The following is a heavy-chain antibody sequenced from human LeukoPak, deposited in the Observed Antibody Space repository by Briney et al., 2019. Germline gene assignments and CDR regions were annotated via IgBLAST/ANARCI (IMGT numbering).Heavy chain of an antibody. CDR2: TRYSGST. V-gene: IGHV4-61*01. J-gene: IGHJ4*02. CDR3: ARTWDY. CDR1: GFSFSSGPYY. Sequence: SETLSLTCIVSGFSFSSGPYYWSWIRQSPGKGLEWIAYTRYSGSTNYNPSLKSRLTISLDTSKNQLSLKLSSVTAADTAVYYCARTWDYWGQGTLVTVSS.